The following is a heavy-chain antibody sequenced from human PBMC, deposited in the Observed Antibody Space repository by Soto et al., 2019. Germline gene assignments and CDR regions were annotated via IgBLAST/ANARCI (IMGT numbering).Heavy chain of an antibody. CDR3: ARVASLYSSSSRFAFDI. V-gene: IGHV3-66*01. CDR2: IYSGGST. Sequence: EVQLVESGGGLVQPGGSLRLSCAASGFTVSSNYMSWVRQAPGKGLEWVSVIYSGGSTYYADSVKGRFTISRDNSKNTLYLQMNSLRAEDTAVYYCARVASLYSSSSRFAFDIWGQGTMVTVSS. J-gene: IGHJ3*02. CDR1: GFTVSSNY. D-gene: IGHD6-6*01.